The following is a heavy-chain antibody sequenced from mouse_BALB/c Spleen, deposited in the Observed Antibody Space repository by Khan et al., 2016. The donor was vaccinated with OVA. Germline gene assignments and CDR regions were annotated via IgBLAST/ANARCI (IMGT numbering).Heavy chain of an antibody. CDR2: INPTSGYT. V-gene: IGHV1-7*01. J-gene: IGHJ2*01. CDR3: ARDRFDY. CDR1: GYTFSSYW. Sequence: VQLQQSGAEQAKPGASVKMSCKTSGYTFSSYWMHWVKQRPGQGLEWIGYINPTSGYTEYNEKFKDKATLSADKSSSTAYMQLTSLTSEVSAVYYCARDRFDYWGQGTTLTVSS.